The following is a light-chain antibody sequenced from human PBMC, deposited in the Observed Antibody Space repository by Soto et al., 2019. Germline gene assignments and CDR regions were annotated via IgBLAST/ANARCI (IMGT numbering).Light chain of an antibody. Sequence: EIVFTQSPATLSLCPVESATLSCRATRSVSSYLAWYQQKPGQAPRLLIYDASSRPTDIPARFSGRGSGTGFTLTISSLEPEDFALYYCQKRSNWPINFGQGTRLEIK. V-gene: IGKV3-11*01. J-gene: IGKJ5*01. CDR3: QKRSNWPIN. CDR1: RSVSSY. CDR2: DAS.